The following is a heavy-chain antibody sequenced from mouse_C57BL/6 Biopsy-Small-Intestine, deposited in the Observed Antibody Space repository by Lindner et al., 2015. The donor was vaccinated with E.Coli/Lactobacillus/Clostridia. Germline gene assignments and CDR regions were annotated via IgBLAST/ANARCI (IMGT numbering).Heavy chain of an antibody. CDR2: INPTTGGT. D-gene: IGHD2-10*01. CDR1: GYSFTGYY. CDR3: ARSYYDNLDY. V-gene: IGHV1-42*01. Sequence: QLQESGPELVNLGRSVKTSCKASGYSFTGYYMNWVKQSPEKSLEWIGEINPTTGGTTYNQKFKAKATLTVDKSSSTAYMQLKSLTSEDSAVYYCARSYYDNLDYWGQGTTLTVSS. J-gene: IGHJ2*01.